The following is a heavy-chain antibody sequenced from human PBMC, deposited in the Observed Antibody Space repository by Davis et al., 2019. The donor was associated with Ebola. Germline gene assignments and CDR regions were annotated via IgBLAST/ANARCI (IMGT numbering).Heavy chain of an antibody. CDR1: GYTLTNYY. CDR3: ARVSSWVGGGDSSVP. J-gene: IGHJ5*02. Sequence: ASVKVSCKASGYTLTNYYMHWVRQPPGQGLEWLGMINPNDGRTIYAQKFQGRVTVTTDTSTTTAYMELRSLTSDDTAVYYCARVSSWVGGGDSSVPWGQGTLVTVSS. D-gene: IGHD3-10*01. CDR2: INPNDGRT. V-gene: IGHV1-46*01.